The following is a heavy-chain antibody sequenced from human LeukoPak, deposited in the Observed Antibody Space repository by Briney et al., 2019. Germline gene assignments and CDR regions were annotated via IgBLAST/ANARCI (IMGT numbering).Heavy chain of an antibody. CDR3: ARGSGYFIFDY. CDR2: IYYSGST. V-gene: IGHV4-59*01. D-gene: IGHD3-22*01. Sequence: PSETLSLTCTVPGGSISSYYWSWIRQPPGKGLEWIGYIYYSGSTNYNPSLKSRVTISVDTSKNQLSLKLSSVTAADTAVYYCARGSGYFIFDYWGQGILVTVSS. CDR1: GGSISSYY. J-gene: IGHJ4*02.